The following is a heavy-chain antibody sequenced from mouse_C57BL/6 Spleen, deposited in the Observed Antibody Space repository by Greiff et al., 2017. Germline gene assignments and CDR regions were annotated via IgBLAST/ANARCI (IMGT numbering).Heavy chain of an antibody. J-gene: IGHJ1*03. CDR1: GFNIKNTY. Sequence: VQLKESVAELVRPGASVKLSCTASGFNIKNTYMHWVKQRPEQGLEWIGRIDPANGTPKYAPKFQGKATITADTSSNTAYLQRSSLTSEDTAIYYGAILGGYSYWYFDVWGTGTTVTVSS. D-gene: IGHD2-3*01. CDR2: IDPANGTP. CDR3: AILGGYSYWYFDV. V-gene: IGHV14-3*01.